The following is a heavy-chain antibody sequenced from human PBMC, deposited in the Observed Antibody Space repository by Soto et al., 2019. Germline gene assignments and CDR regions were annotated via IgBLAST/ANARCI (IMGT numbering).Heavy chain of an antibody. V-gene: IGHV1-58*01. J-gene: IGHJ3*02. CDR2: IVVGSGNT. CDR1: GVTFTSSA. Sequence: SVKVSCKASGVTFTSSAVQWVRQARGQRLEWIGWIVVGSGNTNYAQKFQERVTITRDMSTSTAYMELSSLRSEDTAVYYCAADRTRTYYYGSGSDADAFDIWGQGTMVTVSS. CDR3: AADRTRTYYYGSGSDADAFDI. D-gene: IGHD3-10*01.